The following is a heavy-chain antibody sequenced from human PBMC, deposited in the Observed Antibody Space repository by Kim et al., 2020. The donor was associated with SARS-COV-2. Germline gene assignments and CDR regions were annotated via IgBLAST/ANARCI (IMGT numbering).Heavy chain of an antibody. CDR1: GGTFSSYA. CDR2: IIPILGIA. CDR3: ARGVGGYQLPPSAFDI. V-gene: IGHV1-69*04. J-gene: IGHJ3*02. D-gene: IGHD2-2*01. Sequence: SVTVSCKASGGTFSSYAISWVRQAPGQGLEWMGRIIPILGIANYAQKFQGRVTITADKSTSTAYMELSSLRSEDTAVYYCARGVGGYQLPPSAFDIWGQGTMVTVSS.